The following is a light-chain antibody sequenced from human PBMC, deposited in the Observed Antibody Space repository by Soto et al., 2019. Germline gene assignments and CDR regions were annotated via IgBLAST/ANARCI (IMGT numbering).Light chain of an antibody. CDR1: QSVGSN. J-gene: IGKJ4*01. V-gene: IGKV3-15*01. CDR3: QQYNDWPLT. Sequence: ETVMTQSPATLSASPGESATLSCGASQSVGSNLGWYQQKPGQAPRLLIYGVSTRAAGVAARFSGTSSGTEFTLTISSLHSEDFAVYYCQQYNDWPLTFGGGTKVEIK. CDR2: GVS.